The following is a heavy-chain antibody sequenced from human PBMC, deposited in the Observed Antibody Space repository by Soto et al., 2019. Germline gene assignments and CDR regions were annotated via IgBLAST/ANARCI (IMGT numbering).Heavy chain of an antibody. V-gene: IGHV1-18*01. Sequence: QVQLVQSGAEVKKPGASVKVSCKASGYTFTSYGISWVRQAPGQGLEWMGWISAYNGNTNYAQKLQGRVTMTTDTSMSTAYMELRSLRSDDTAVYYCARDSKDIVVVVAATPIDAFDIWGQGTMVTVSS. CDR3: ARDSKDIVVVVAATPIDAFDI. J-gene: IGHJ3*02. CDR2: ISAYNGNT. CDR1: GYTFTSYG. D-gene: IGHD2-15*01.